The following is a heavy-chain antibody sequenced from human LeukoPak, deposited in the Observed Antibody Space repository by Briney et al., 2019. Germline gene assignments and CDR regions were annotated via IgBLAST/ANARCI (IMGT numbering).Heavy chain of an antibody. D-gene: IGHD2-8*02. J-gene: IGHJ4*02. V-gene: IGHV3-48*03. CDR2: ISSSGSTI. Sequence: PGGSLRLSCAASGFTFSSYEMNWVRQAPGKGLEWVSYISSSGSTIYYADSVKGRFTISRDNAKNSLYLQMNSLRAEDTAVYYCANSPWWDRLWDGYWGQGTQVTVSS. CDR1: GFTFSSYE. CDR3: ANSPWWDRLWDGY.